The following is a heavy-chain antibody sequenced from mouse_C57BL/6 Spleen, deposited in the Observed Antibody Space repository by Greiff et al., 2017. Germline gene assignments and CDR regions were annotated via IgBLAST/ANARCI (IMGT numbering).Heavy chain of an antibody. V-gene: IGHV1-22*01. CDR1: GYTFTDYN. CDR2: INPNNGGT. D-gene: IGHD4-1*01. J-gene: IGHJ3*01. Sequence: EVQLQQSGPELVKPGASVKMSCKASGYTFTDYNMHWVKQSHGKRLEWIGYINPNNGGTSYNQKFKGKATLTVNKSSSTAYMELRSLTSEDSAVYYCAREGTGTTWFAYWGQETLVTVSA. CDR3: AREGTGTTWFAY.